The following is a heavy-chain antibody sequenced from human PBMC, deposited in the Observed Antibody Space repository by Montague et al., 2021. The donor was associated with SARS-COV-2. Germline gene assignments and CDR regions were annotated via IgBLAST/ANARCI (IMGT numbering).Heavy chain of an antibody. D-gene: IGHD3-10*01. Sequence: SETLSLTCSVSGYSISSVYYWGWIRQPPGKGLEWVGRIYASGNTNYNPSLKSRVTMSVDTSKDQFSLKLSSVAAADTAVYYCARDRPRSYYYDSGTYTWGGYGMDVWGQGTTVAVSS. CDR1: GYSISSVYY. CDR3: ARDRPRSYYYDSGTYTWGGYGMDV. CDR2: IYASGNT. J-gene: IGHJ6*02. V-gene: IGHV4-38-2*02.